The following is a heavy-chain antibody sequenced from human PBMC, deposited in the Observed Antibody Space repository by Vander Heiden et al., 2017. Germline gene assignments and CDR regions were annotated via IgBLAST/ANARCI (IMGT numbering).Heavy chain of an antibody. Sequence: QVQLVQSGAEVKEPGASVKVSCKASGYTFLDYYTHWLRQAPGQGLEWMGWINPNSGATAYAHNFQGRVTVTRDTSISTAYMELSRLTSDDTAVYYCASESGSFYHYWGQGTLVTVSS. CDR3: ASESGSFYHY. D-gene: IGHD1-26*01. J-gene: IGHJ4*02. V-gene: IGHV1-2*07. CDR1: GYTFLDYY. CDR2: INPNSGAT.